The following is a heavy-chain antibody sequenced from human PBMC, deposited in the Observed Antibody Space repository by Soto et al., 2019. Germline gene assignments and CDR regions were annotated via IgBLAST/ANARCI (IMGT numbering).Heavy chain of an antibody. V-gene: IGHV3-9*01. CDR3: AKAFHTRWRDNSGWYDVGGAFDI. J-gene: IGHJ3*02. CDR2: ISWNSGSI. CDR1: GFTFDDYA. D-gene: IGHD6-19*01. Sequence: EVQLVESGGGLVQPGRSLRLSCAASGFTFDDYAMHWVRQAPGKGLEWVSGISWNSGSIGYADSVKGRFTISRDNAKNSLYLQMNSLRAEDTALYYCAKAFHTRWRDNSGWYDVGGAFDIWGQGTMVTVS.